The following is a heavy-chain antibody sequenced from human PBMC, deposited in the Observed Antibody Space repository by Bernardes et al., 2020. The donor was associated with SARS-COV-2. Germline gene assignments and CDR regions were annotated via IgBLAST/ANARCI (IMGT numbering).Heavy chain of an antibody. Sequence: SGPTLVKPTQTLTLTCTFSGFSLSTTGVSVGWIRQPPGKALEWLAIIYWDDDKRYSPSLKSRLTVTKDTSKNQVVLTMTNMDPVDTATYYCKYDTWKDDYWGQGTLVTVSS. D-gene: IGHD1-1*01. J-gene: IGHJ4*02. CDR3: KYDTWKDDY. V-gene: IGHV2-5*02. CDR2: IYWDDDK. CDR1: GFSLSTTGVS.